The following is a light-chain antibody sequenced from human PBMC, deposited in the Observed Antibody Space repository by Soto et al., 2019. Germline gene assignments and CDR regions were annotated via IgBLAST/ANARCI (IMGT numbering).Light chain of an antibody. Sequence: EIVSAQTPGTLSLSQGKRATDGCGVSQGVSSSYLAWYQQKPGQAPRLLIYGASSRATGIPDRFSGSRSGTDFTMTIRWLEPVDVSSYYLQEYRRSRVTFGQGTKVDIK. CDR3: QEYRRSRVT. CDR1: QGVSSSY. CDR2: GAS. V-gene: IGKV3-20*01. J-gene: IGKJ1*01.